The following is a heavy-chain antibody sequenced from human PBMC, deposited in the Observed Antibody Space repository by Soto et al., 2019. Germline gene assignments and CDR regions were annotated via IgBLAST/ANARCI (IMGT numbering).Heavy chain of an antibody. D-gene: IGHD2-21*02. CDR2: IYYSGST. J-gene: IGHJ5*02. CDR1: GGSISSYY. CDR3: ARAYCGGDCYQNWFDP. V-gene: IGHV4-59*01. Sequence: ETLSLTCTVAGGSISSYYWSWIRQPPGKGLEWIGYIYYSGSTNYNPSLKSRVTISVDTSKNQFSLKLSSVTAADTAVYYCARAYCGGDCYQNWFDPWGQGTLVTVSS.